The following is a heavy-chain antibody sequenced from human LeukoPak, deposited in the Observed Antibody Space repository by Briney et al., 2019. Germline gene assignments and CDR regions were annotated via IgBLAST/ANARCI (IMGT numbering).Heavy chain of an antibody. CDR2: IYYSGST. J-gene: IGHJ4*02. CDR1: GGSISSSSYY. D-gene: IGHD1-1*01. CDR3: ARSNWNDPYDY. V-gene: IGHV4-39*01. Sequence: SETLSRNGTVSGGSISSSSYYWGWIRQPPGKGLEWIGSIYYSGSTYYNPALKSRVTISVDTSKNKFSLKLSSVTAADTAVYYGARSNWNDPYDYWGQGTLVTVSS.